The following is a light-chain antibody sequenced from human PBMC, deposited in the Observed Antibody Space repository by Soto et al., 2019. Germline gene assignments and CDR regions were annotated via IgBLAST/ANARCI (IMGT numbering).Light chain of an antibody. CDR1: QSVISNF. CDR2: GAS. V-gene: IGKV3-20*01. CDR3: QQYGTSPRT. J-gene: IGKJ1*01. Sequence: DIVLTQSPGTLSLSPGERATLSCRASQSVISNFLAWYQQKPGQAPRLLIYGASSRATDIPDRFSGSGSGTDFTLTISRLEPEDFAVYYCQQYGTSPRTFGQGTKVDVK.